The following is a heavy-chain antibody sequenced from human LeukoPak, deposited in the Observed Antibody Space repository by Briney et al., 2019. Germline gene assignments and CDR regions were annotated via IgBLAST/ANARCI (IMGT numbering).Heavy chain of an antibody. CDR3: ARGGGGYSYGYGY. CDR2: ISSSSSTI. V-gene: IGHV3-48*04. CDR1: GFTFSSYS. Sequence: GSLRLSCAASGFTFSSYSMNWVRQAPGKGLEWVSYISSSSSTIYYADSVKGRFTISRDNAKNSLYLQMNSLRAEDTAVYYCARGGGGYSYGYGYWGQGTLVTVSS. D-gene: IGHD5-18*01. J-gene: IGHJ4*02.